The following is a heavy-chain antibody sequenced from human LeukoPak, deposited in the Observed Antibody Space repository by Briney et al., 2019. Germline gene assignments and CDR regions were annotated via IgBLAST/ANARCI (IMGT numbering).Heavy chain of an antibody. V-gene: IGHV6-1*01. D-gene: IGHD3-10*01. CDR3: ARTARGRSGSYYNALRY. CDR2: TYYRSKWYN. CDR1: GDSVSSNSAA. J-gene: IGHJ4*02. Sequence: SQTLSLTCAISGDSVSSNSAAWNWIRQSPSRGLEWLGRTYYRSKWYNDYAVSVKSRITINPDTSKNQFSLKLSSLTAADTAIYYCARTARGRSGSYYNALRYWGQGTLVTVSS.